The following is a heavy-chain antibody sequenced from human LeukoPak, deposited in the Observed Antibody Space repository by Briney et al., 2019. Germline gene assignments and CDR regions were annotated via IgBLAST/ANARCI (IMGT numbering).Heavy chain of an antibody. D-gene: IGHD1-26*01. V-gene: IGHV3-21*01. CDR3: ARDRSFSGSSRGY. CDR2: ISSSSSYI. Sequence: PGGSLRLSCAVSGFTFSSYAMSWVRQAPGKGLEWVSSISSSSSYIYYADSVKGRFTISRDNAKNSLYLQMNSLRAEDTAVYYCARDRSFSGSSRGYWGQGTLVTVSS. CDR1: GFTFSSYA. J-gene: IGHJ4*02.